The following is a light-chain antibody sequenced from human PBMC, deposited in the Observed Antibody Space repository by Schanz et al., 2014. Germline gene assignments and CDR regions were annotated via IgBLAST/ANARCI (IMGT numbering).Light chain of an antibody. V-gene: IGKV3-15*01. Sequence: EIVLTQSPGTLSLSPGERATLSCRASQSVSSNLAWYQQKRGQAPRLLIYGASTRATGIPARFSGSGSGTEFTLTISSLQSEDFAVYYCQQYNNWPPTFGQGTKVEIK. CDR3: QQYNNWPPT. CDR1: QSVSSN. J-gene: IGKJ1*01. CDR2: GAS.